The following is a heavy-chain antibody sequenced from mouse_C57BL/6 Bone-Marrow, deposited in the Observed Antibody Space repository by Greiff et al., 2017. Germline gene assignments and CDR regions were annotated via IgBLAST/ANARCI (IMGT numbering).Heavy chain of an antibody. J-gene: IGHJ2*01. D-gene: IGHD4-1*01. Sequence: QVQLQQPGAELVMPGASVKLSCKASGYTFTSYWMHWVKQRPGQGLEWIGEINPSDSYTNYNQKFKGKSTLTVDKSSSTAYMQHSSLTSEYSAVYYCSRWELGYWGQDTTLTVSS. CDR1: GYTFTSYW. CDR3: SRWELGY. CDR2: INPSDSYT. V-gene: IGHV1-69*01.